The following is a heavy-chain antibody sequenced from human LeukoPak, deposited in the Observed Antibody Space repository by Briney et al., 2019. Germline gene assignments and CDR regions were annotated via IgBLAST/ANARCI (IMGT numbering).Heavy chain of an antibody. CDR2: INHSGST. CDR3: ARGGPDGRYCSSTSCYSYGY. D-gene: IGHD2-2*02. CDR1: GGSFSGYY. J-gene: IGHJ4*02. V-gene: IGHV4-34*01. Sequence: SETLSLTCAVSGGSFSGYYGSWIRQPPGKGLEWIGEINHSGSTNYNRSLKSRVTISVDTSKNQSSLKLSSVTAADTAVYYCARGGPDGRYCSSTSCYSYGYWGQGTLVTVSS.